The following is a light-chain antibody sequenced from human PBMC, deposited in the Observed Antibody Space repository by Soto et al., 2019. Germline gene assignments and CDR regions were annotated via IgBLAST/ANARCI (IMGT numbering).Light chain of an antibody. CDR3: QQYGRSPPFT. CDR1: QSVSSSY. J-gene: IGKJ2*01. CDR2: GAS. V-gene: IGKV3-20*01. Sequence: EIVLTQSPGTLSLSPGERATLSCRASQSVSSSYIAWYQQNPGQAPRLLIYGASSRATGIPDRFSGSGSGTDFTPTISRLEPEDFAVYFCQQYGRSPPFTFGQGTKVEIK.